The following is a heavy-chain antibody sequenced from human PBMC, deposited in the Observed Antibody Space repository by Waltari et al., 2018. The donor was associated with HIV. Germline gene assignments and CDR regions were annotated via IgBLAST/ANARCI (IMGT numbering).Heavy chain of an antibody. J-gene: IGHJ6*02. CDR2: SNYSGRT. CDR3: ARDLVATTHYYYGMDV. CDR1: GGSISSGGYY. Sequence: QVQLQESGPGLVKPSQTLSLTCTVSGGSISSGGYYWSWIRQHPGKGLEWIGYSNYSGRTYYNPALKSRVTISGDTSKTQFSLKLSSVTAADTAVYYCARDLVATTHYYYGMDVWGQGTTVTVSS. V-gene: IGHV4-31*03. D-gene: IGHD5-12*01.